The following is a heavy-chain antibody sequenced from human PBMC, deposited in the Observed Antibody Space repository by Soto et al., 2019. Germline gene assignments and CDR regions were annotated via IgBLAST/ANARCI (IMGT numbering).Heavy chain of an antibody. CDR3: AKGDLAVTTSIDY. D-gene: IGHD4-17*01. Sequence: PGGSLRLSCAASGFTFSSYGMHWVRQAPGKGLEWVAVISYDGSNKYYADSVKGRFTISRDNSKNTLYLQMNSLRAEDTAVYYCAKGDLAVTTSIDYWGQGTLVTVSS. CDR1: GFTFSSYG. V-gene: IGHV3-30*18. J-gene: IGHJ4*02. CDR2: ISYDGSNK.